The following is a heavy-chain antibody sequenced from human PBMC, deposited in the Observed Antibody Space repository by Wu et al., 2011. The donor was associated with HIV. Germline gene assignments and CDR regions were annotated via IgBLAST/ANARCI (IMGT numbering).Heavy chain of an antibody. CDR3: ARDDSSGWPEGFDY. CDR2: INSSGGST. J-gene: IGHJ4*02. Sequence: QVQLVQSGAEVKKPGASVKVSCKASGFTFTTYYMHWVRQAPGQGLKWMGVINSSGGSTTYAQTFQGRVTMTRDTSTSTVYMELSSLRSEDTAVYYCARDDSSGWPEGFDYWGQGTLVTVSS. D-gene: IGHD6-19*01. CDR1: GFTFTTYY. V-gene: IGHV1-46*01.